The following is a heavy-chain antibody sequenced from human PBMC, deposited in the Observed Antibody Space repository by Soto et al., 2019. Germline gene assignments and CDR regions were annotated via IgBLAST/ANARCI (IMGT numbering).Heavy chain of an antibody. CDR2: ISYDGSNK. CDR3: ARTFDMVSYYFDS. J-gene: IGHJ4*02. V-gene: IGHV3-30*03. D-gene: IGHD3-10*01. Sequence: PGGSLRLSCAASGFTFRSYGMHWVRQAPGKGLEWVAVISYDGSNKYYADSVKGRFTISRDNSKNTLYLQMSSLTTEDTAVYYCARTFDMVSYYFDSWGQGTLVTVSS. CDR1: GFTFRSYG.